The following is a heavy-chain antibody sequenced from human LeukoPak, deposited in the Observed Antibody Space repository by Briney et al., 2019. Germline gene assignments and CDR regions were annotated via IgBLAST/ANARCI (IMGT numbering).Heavy chain of an antibody. D-gene: IGHD2-8*01. CDR3: ARHTHLYFFDY. J-gene: IGHJ4*02. V-gene: IGHV4-39*01. Sequence: SETLSLTYTVSGGSITSSDYDWGWIRQPPGKGLEWIGSISYSGSTSYNPSLKSRVTISVDTSKSQFSLKLTSVTAADTAVYCCARHTHLYFFDYWGQGTLVTASS. CDR1: GGSITSSDYD. CDR2: ISYSGST.